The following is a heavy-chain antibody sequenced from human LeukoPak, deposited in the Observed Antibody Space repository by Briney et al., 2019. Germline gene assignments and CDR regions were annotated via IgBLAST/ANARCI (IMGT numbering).Heavy chain of an antibody. CDR3: ARASFEYCSSTSCYLPQQYYYYYMDV. CDR1: GGSISSYC. J-gene: IGHJ6*03. V-gene: IGHV4-4*07. CDR2: IYTSGST. Sequence: SETLSLTCTVSGGSISSYCWSWIRQPAGKGLEWIGRIYTSGSTNYNPSLKSRVTMSVDTSKNQFSLKLSSVTAADTAVYYCARASFEYCSSTSCYLPQQYYYYYMDVWGKGTTVTVSS. D-gene: IGHD2-2*01.